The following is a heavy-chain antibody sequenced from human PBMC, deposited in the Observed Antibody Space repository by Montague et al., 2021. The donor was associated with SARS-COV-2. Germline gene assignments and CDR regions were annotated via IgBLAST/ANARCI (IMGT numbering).Heavy chain of an antibody. V-gene: IGHV4-59*01. CDR1: GGSISSYY. J-gene: IGHJ4*02. CDR3: ARDPGRWPQPDDSFDY. CDR2: IYYSGST. Sequence: SETLSLTCTVPGGSISSYYWSWIRQPPGKGLERIGYIYYSGSTNYNPSLKSRVTISVDTSKNQFFLKLSSVTAADTAVYYCARDPGRWPQPDDSFDYWGQGTLVTVSS. D-gene: IGHD5-24*01.